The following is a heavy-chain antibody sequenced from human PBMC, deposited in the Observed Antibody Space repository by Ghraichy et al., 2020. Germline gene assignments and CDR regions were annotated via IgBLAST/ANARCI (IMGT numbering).Heavy chain of an antibody. V-gene: IGHV3-23*01. Sequence: GSLRLSCAASGFTFSSYAMSWVRQAPGKGLEWVSAISGSGGSTYYADSVKGRFTISRDNSKNTLYLQMNSLRAEDTAVYYCARHKAIVVVVAATPFGYWGQGTLVTVSS. CDR1: GFTFSSYA. D-gene: IGHD2-15*01. CDR2: ISGSGGST. J-gene: IGHJ4*02. CDR3: ARHKAIVVVVAATPFGY.